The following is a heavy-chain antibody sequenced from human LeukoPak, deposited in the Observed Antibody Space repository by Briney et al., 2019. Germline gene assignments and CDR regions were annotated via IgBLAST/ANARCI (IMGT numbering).Heavy chain of an antibody. V-gene: IGHV3-23*01. J-gene: IGHJ4*02. CDR3: SNIFFQRRYGNSWYGVFDY. D-gene: IGHD6-13*01. CDR2: ISSSGGST. Sequence: GGSLRLSCAASGFTFSSYALSWVRQAPGKGLEWVSAISSSGGSTYHADSVKGRFTIHRDNSKNKLYLPMNRLTAEETAGYYLSNIFFQRRYGNSWYGVFDYWGQGTLVTVSS. CDR1: GFTFSSYA.